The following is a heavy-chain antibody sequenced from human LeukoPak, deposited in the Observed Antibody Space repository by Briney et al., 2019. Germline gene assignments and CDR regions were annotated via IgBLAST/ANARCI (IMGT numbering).Heavy chain of an antibody. CDR1: GYTFTSYA. J-gene: IGHJ4*02. CDR2: INPNTNDA. Sequence: ASVKVSCTASGYTFTSYAMNWVRQAPGQGLEWMGRINPNTNDADYAQKFQGRVSMTTDTPISTAFMEVSRLTSDDTAVYYCTRAPLDCSTTSCRLLDFWGQGTLVTVSS. V-gene: IGHV1-2*06. CDR3: TRAPLDCSTTSCRLLDF. D-gene: IGHD2-2*01.